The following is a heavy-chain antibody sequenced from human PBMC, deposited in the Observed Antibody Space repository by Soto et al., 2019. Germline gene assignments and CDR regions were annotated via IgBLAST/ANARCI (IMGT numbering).Heavy chain of an antibody. CDR3: AREPATAKPEGVDF. D-gene: IGHD1-1*01. V-gene: IGHV1-2*02. Sequence: ASVKVSCKASGYTFSDYYIHWVRQAPGQGLEWMGWINPNSGGTKYAPKFQGGVTMTRGTSITTAYMELSRLRSGDTAVYYCAREPATAKPEGVDFWGQGTLVTVSS. CDR2: INPNSGGT. CDR1: GYTFSDYY. J-gene: IGHJ4*02.